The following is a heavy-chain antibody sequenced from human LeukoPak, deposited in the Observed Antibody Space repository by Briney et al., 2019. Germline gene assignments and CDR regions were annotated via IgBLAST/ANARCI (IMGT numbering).Heavy chain of an antibody. Sequence: ASVKVSCKSSGYTFTDYYMHWVRQAPGQGLEWMGWINPKSGGTNYAQNFQGRVTMTRNTSISTAYMELSRLRSDDTAVYYCARDRRGRYCSSISCYLGCFDPWGQGTLVTVSS. CDR2: INPKSGGT. CDR3: ARDRRGRYCSSISCYLGCFDP. J-gene: IGHJ5*02. CDR1: GYTFTDYY. V-gene: IGHV1-2*02. D-gene: IGHD2-2*01.